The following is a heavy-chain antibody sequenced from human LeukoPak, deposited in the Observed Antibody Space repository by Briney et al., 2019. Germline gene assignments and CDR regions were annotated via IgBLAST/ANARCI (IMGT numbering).Heavy chain of an antibody. CDR1: GDSVSSNSDA. CDR3: ARDCYGSGTRSGPYYMDV. CDR2: TYYRSKCYN. D-gene: IGHD3-10*01. V-gene: IGHV6-1*01. J-gene: IGHJ6*03. Sequence: SQTLSLTCAISGDSVSSNSDAWNWISQSPSRGLEWLGRTYYRSKCYNDYAVSVKSRITIHPDTSKNQFSLQLKSVTPEDTAVYYCARDCYGSGTRSGPYYMDVWGKGTTVTVSS.